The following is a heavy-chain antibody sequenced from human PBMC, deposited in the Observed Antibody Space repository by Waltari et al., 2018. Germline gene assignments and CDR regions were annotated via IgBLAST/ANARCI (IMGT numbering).Heavy chain of an antibody. Sequence: QLQLRESGPGLLKPSETLSLTCSVSGDSIGSGSYYWGWIRQAQGKGLEWIGGIYFAGSTYDDPSLNSRLTISVDTSKNQFSLRLSSVTAADTAVYYCAREVGGSSWSTTPRGDAFDIWGQGTMVTVSS. CDR3: AREVGGSSWSTTPRGDAFDI. CDR1: GDSIGSGSYY. CDR2: IYFAGST. D-gene: IGHD6-13*01. J-gene: IGHJ3*02. V-gene: IGHV4-39*07.